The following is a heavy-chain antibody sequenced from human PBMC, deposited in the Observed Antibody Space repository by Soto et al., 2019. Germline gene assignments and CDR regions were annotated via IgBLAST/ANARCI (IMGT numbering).Heavy chain of an antibody. Sequence: QVQLVQSGAEVKKPGSSVKVSCKASGGTFSSYAISWVRQAPGQGLEWMGGIITIFGTANYAWKFQGRVTRTADESPRAAYIELRSLGSEDTAVYSCARDSGGTTVAFGMDVLGQGTKVTGSS. CDR1: GGTFSSYA. J-gene: IGHJ6*02. CDR2: IITIFGTA. CDR3: ARDSGGTTVAFGMDV. V-gene: IGHV1-69*01. D-gene: IGHD4-17*01.